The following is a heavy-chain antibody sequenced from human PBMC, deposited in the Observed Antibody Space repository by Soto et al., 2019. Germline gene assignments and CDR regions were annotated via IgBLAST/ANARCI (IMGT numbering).Heavy chain of an antibody. Sequence: GESLKISCRGFGYTFSSYAMHWVRQAPGQRLEWMGWINAGYGNTKSSQKFQDRVTISRDTSASTAYMELTSLRSEDTAVYYCARDTGDGTFDFWGQGTLVTVSS. D-gene: IGHD7-27*01. CDR3: ARDTGDGTFDF. CDR2: INAGYGNT. V-gene: IGHV1-3*01. J-gene: IGHJ4*02. CDR1: GYTFSSYA.